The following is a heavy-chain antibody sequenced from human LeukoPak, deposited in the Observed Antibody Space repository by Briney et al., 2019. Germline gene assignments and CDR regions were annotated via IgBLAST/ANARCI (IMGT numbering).Heavy chain of an antibody. J-gene: IGHJ4*02. V-gene: IGHV3-9*01. CDR2: ISWNSGSI. CDR3: ARINYDYVWGSYRYWGGYFDY. Sequence: GGSLRLSCAASGFTFDEYAMHWVRQAPGKGLEWVSGISWNSGSIDYADSVKGRFTISRDNAKNSLYLQMNSLRAEDTAVYYCARINYDYVWGSYRYWGGYFDYWGQGTLVTVSS. D-gene: IGHD3-16*02. CDR1: GFTFDEYA.